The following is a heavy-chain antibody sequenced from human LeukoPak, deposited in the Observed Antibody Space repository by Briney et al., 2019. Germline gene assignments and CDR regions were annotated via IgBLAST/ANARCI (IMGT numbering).Heavy chain of an antibody. CDR2: INPNSGGT. CDR3: ARGLDSSGYYLDY. V-gene: IGHV1-2*02. D-gene: IGHD3-22*01. J-gene: IGHJ4*02. Sequence: GASVKVSCKASGYTFTGYYMHWVRQAPGQGLEWMGWINPNSGGTNYAQKFQGRVTMTRDTSISTAHMELSRLRSDDTAVYYCARGLDSSGYYLDYWGQGTLVTVSS. CDR1: GYTFTGYY.